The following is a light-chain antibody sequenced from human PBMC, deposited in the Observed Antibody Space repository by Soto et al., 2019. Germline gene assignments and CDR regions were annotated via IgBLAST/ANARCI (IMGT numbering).Light chain of an antibody. V-gene: IGKV1-33*01. CDR3: QQYDNLVT. CDR1: QDISNY. J-gene: IGKJ3*01. Sequence: DIQMTQSPSSLSASVGDRVTITCQASQDISNYLNWYQQKPGKAPKLLIYDASNLETGVTSRFSGSGSGTDFTFTISSLQPEDIATYYCQQYDNLVTFGPGNKVDIK. CDR2: DAS.